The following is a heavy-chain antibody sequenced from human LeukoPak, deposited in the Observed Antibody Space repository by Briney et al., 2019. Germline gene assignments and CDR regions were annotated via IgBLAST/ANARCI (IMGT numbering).Heavy chain of an antibody. CDR2: INPNSGGT. V-gene: IGHV1-2*02. CDR1: GYTFTGYY. J-gene: IGHJ5*02. Sequence: GASVKVSCKASGYTFTGYYMHWVRQAPGQGLEWMGWINPNSGGTNYAQKFQGRVTMTRDTSISTAYMELSRLRSDDTAVYYCARDQDSSGWYGNWFDPWGQRTLVTVSS. CDR3: ARDQDSSGWYGNWFDP. D-gene: IGHD6-19*01.